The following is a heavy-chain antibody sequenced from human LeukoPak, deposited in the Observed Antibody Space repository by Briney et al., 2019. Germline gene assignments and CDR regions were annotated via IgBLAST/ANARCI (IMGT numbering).Heavy chain of an antibody. J-gene: IGHJ6*03. CDR3: ARVPKYYDFWSGFTAKYMDV. D-gene: IGHD3-3*01. CDR2: INHSGST. CDR1: GGSFSGYY. V-gene: IGHV4-34*01. Sequence: SETLSLTCAVYGGSFSGYYWSWIRQPPGKGLEWIGEINHSGSTNYNPSLKGRVTISVDTSKNQFSLKLSSVTAADTAVYYCARVPKYYDFWSGFTAKYMDVWGKGTTVTVSS.